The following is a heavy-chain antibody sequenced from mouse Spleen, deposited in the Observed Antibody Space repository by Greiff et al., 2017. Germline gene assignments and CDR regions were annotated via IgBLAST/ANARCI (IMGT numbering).Heavy chain of an antibody. CDR1: GYTFTDYE. Sequence: VKLMESGAELVRPGASVTLSCKASGYTFTDYEMHWVKQTPVHGLEWIGAIDPETGGTAYNQKFKGKAILTADKSSSTAYMELRSLTSEDSAVYYCTRMITTNYAMDYWGQGTSVTVSS. CDR3: TRMITTNYAMDY. D-gene: IGHD2-4*01. CDR2: IDPETGGT. J-gene: IGHJ4*01. V-gene: IGHV1-15*01.